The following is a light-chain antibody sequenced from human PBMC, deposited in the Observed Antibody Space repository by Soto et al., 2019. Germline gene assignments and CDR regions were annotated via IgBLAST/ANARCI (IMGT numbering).Light chain of an antibody. CDR3: SSYTSDNRDYV. CDR2: EVN. V-gene: IGLV2-14*01. CDR1: SSDVGAYTS. J-gene: IGLJ1*01. Sequence: QSALTQPASVSGSPGQSITISCTGTSSDVGAYTSVSWYQHHPGKAPKVMIYEVNKRPSGISNRFSDSKSVNTASLTISGLQPEDEAHYYCSSYTSDNRDYVFGTGTKVTVL.